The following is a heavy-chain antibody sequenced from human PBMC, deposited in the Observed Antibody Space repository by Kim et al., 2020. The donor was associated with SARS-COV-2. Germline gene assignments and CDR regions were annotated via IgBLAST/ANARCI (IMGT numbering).Heavy chain of an antibody. Sequence: GGSLRLSCAASGFTFSSNWMSWVRQAPGKGLEWVANIKQDGSDKYYVDSVKGRFTISRDNAKNSLYLQMNSLRAEDTAVYYCARVSYVSSGYYSYSFDYWGQGTLVTVSS. V-gene: IGHV3-7*03. J-gene: IGHJ4*02. CDR1: GFTFSSNW. CDR2: IKQDGSDK. D-gene: IGHD3-22*01. CDR3: ARVSYVSSGYYSYSFDY.